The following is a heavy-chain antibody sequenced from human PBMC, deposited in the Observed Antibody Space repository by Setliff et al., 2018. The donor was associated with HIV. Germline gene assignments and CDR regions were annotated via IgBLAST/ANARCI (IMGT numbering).Heavy chain of an antibody. CDR1: GGSFSGYY. CDR2: INHSGST. J-gene: IGHJ4*02. Sequence: CAVYGGSFSGYYWSWIRQPPGKGLEWIGEINHSGSTNYNPSLKSRVTISVDTSKNQFSLKLSSVTAADTAVYYCARSPYYYDSGGYPPDYWGQGTLVTVSS. D-gene: IGHD3-22*01. CDR3: ARSPYYYDSGGYPPDY. V-gene: IGHV4-34*01.